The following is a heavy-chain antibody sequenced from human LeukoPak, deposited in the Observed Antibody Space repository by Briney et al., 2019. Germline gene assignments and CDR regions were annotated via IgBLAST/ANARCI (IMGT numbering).Heavy chain of an antibody. J-gene: IGHJ5*01. V-gene: IGHV3-30*18. Sequence: PGGSLRLSCAASGFTFSTYAMYWVRQAPGKGLEWVAVISHDGNNKYYADSVKGRFTISRDNSKNTLYLQMDSLRAEDTALYNCPKAYRTAASGSCNSCCHGTLVTDS. CDR1: GFTFSTYA. CDR2: ISHDGNNK. D-gene: IGHD6-13*01. CDR3: PKAYRTAASGSCNS.